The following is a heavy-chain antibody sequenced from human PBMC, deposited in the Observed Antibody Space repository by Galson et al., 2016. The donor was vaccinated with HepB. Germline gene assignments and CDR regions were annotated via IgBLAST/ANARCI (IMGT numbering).Heavy chain of an antibody. CDR3: VKGASMGWLQLQASYFDY. Sequence: SLRLSCAASGFTFSSYAMSWVRQAPGKGLEWVSIISGSGGSTYYADSVKGRFTISRDNSKNTLYLQMNSLRAEETAVYYCVKGASMGWLQLQASYFDYWGQGTLVTVSS. CDR2: ISGSGGST. V-gene: IGHV3-23*01. J-gene: IGHJ4*02. CDR1: GFTFSSYA. D-gene: IGHD5-24*01.